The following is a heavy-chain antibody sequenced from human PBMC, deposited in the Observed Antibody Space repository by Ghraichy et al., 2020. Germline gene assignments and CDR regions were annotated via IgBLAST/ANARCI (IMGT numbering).Heavy chain of an antibody. CDR2: IVVGSGNT. D-gene: IGHD2-21*01. V-gene: IGHV1-58*01. Sequence: SVKVSCKASGFTFTSSAVQWVRQARGQRLEWIGWIVVGSGNTNYAQKFQERVTITRDMSTSTAYMELSSLRSEDTAVYYCAADSKVIAIPGYYYYYYGMDVWGQGTTVTVSS. CDR1: GFTFTSSA. CDR3: AADSKVIAIPGYYYYYYGMDV. J-gene: IGHJ6*02.